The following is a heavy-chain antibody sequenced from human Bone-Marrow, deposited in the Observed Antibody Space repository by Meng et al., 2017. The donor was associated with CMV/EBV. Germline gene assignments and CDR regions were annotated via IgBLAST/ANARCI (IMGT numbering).Heavy chain of an antibody. CDR3: ARDPEDSSGWSPEYFQH. CDR2: ISAYNGNT. CDR1: GYTFTSYG. J-gene: IGHJ1*01. Sequence: ASVKVSCKASGYTFTSYGISWVRQAPGQGLEWMGWISAYNGNTNYAQKLQGRVTMTTDTSTSTAYMELRSLRSDDTAVYYCARDPEDSSGWSPEYFQHWGQGTLVTVSS. V-gene: IGHV1-18*01. D-gene: IGHD6-19*01.